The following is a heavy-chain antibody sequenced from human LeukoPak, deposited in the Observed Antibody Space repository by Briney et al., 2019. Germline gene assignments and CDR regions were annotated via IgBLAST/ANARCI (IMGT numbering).Heavy chain of an antibody. CDR3: AKALKGGPFDY. D-gene: IGHD3-16*01. Sequence: GGSLRLSCAASGFTFSSYGMHWVRQAPGKGLERVAVISYDGSNKYYADSVKGRFTISRDNSKNTLYLQMNSLRAEDTAVYYCAKALKGGPFDYWGQGTLVTVSS. CDR2: ISYDGSNK. CDR1: GFTFSSYG. V-gene: IGHV3-30*18. J-gene: IGHJ4*02.